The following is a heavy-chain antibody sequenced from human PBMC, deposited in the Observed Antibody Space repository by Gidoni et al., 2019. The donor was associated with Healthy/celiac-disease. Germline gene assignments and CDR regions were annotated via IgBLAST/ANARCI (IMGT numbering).Heavy chain of an antibody. D-gene: IGHD3-10*01. CDR3: ASSTTYYYGSGSYRLDY. J-gene: IGHJ4*02. Sequence: EVKKPGSSVKVSCKASGGTFSSYAISWMRQAPGQGLEWMGGIIPIFGTANYAQKFQGRVTITADKSTSTAYMELSSLRSEDTAVYCCASSTTYYYGSGSYRLDYWGQGTLVTVSS. CDR1: GGTFSSYA. CDR2: IIPIFGTA. V-gene: IGHV1-69*06.